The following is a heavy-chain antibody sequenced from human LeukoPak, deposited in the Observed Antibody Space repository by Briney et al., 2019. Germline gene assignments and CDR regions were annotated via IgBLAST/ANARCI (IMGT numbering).Heavy chain of an antibody. D-gene: IGHD6-6*01. J-gene: IGHJ6*02. Sequence: PSETLSLTCTGSGGSVSSGSYYWNWIRQPPGKGLEWIGYMHYSGRSNYNPSLKSRVTISVDTSKNQFSLQLNSVTPEDTAVYYCARRGPAGSSSSAMDVWGQGTTVTVSS. V-gene: IGHV4-61*01. CDR3: ARRGPAGSSSSAMDV. CDR2: MHYSGRS. CDR1: GGSVSSGSYY.